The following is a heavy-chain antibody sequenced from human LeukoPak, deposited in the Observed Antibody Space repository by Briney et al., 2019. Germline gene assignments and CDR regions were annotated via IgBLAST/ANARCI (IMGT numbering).Heavy chain of an antibody. V-gene: IGHV5-51*01. D-gene: IGHD2-15*01. CDR2: IYPGDSDT. CDR1: GYSITNYW. CDR3: ARQALVAATPPDY. J-gene: IGHJ4*02. Sequence: GESLKISCRGSGYSITNYWIVWVRQMAGKGLEWMGIIYPGDSDTRYSPSFQGQVTISADNSISTAYLQWSSLKASDTAMYYCARQALVAATPPDYWGQGTLVTVSS.